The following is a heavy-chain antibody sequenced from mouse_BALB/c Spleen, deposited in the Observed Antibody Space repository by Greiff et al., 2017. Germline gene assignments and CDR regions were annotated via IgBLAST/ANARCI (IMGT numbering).Heavy chain of an antibody. CDR3: ARTYDSSYDAMDY. J-gene: IGHJ4*01. D-gene: IGHD1-1*01. V-gene: IGHV5-17*02. Sequence: EVKLMESGGGFVQPGGSRKLSCAASGFTFSSFGMHWVRQAPEKGLEWVAYLSSGSSTIYYADTVKGRFTISRDNPKNTLFLQMTSLRSEDTAMYYCARTYDSSYDAMDYWGQGTSGTVAS. CDR2: LSSGSSTI. CDR1: GFTFSSFG.